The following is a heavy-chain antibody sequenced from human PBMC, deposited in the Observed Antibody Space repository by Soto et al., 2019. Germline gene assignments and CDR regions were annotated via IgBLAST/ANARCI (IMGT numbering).Heavy chain of an antibody. V-gene: IGHV3-23*01. J-gene: IGHJ4*02. Sequence: EVQLLESGGGLVQPGGSLRLSCAASGFSFSNYAMTWVRQAPGKGLEWVSSISGSGASTYYADSVKGRFTISRDNSKNTLFLQMNSLTAEDTAVYYCAKVRAMIGGDLDYWGQGTLVTVSS. D-gene: IGHD3-22*01. CDR3: AKVRAMIGGDLDY. CDR2: ISGSGAST. CDR1: GFSFSNYA.